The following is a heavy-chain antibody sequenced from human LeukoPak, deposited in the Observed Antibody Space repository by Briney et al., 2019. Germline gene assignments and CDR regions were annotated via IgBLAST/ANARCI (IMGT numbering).Heavy chain of an antibody. Sequence: GGSLRLSCAASGFTFSNYGMNWVRQAPGKGLEWVSAISGSDGSTWYADSVKGRFTISRDNSKNTLYLHMNSLRDEDTALYYCAGDRAYPNDVFNIWGQGTMITVS. J-gene: IGHJ3*02. CDR2: ISGSDGST. D-gene: IGHD2-21*01. V-gene: IGHV3-23*01. CDR3: AGDRAYPNDVFNI. CDR1: GFTFSNYG.